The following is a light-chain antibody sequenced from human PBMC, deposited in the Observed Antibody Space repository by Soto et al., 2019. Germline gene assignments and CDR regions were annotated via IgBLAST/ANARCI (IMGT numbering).Light chain of an antibody. V-gene: IGKV1-33*01. CDR2: DAS. CDR1: QDINKN. Sequence: DIQMTQSPSSLSASVGDRVTITCEASQDINKNLIWYQQKPGKAPKLLIYDASNLETGVPSRFSGSRSGTNFTLTISSLQPEDIATYYCQQHDNLPLTFGGGTKVDIK. CDR3: QQHDNLPLT. J-gene: IGKJ4*01.